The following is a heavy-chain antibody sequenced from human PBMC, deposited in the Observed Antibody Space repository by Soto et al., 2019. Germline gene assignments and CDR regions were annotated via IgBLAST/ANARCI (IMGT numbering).Heavy chain of an antibody. V-gene: IGHV3-21*01. CDR2: ISNGGNYI. Sequence: EVQVVESGGGLVKPGGSLRLSCTASGSPFSTYGMNWVRQAPGKGLEWVSSISNGGNYIYYADSVQGRFTISRDNAKNSLYLQMNSLRAEETAVYFCARDESAGSRIRYWGQGTLVTVSS. CDR1: GSPFSTYG. J-gene: IGHJ4*02. CDR3: ARDESAGSRIRY. D-gene: IGHD2-2*01.